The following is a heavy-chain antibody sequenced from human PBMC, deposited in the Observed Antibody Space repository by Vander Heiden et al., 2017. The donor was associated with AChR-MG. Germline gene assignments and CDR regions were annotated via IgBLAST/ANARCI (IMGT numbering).Heavy chain of an antibody. CDR3: ARGGDAVAARAYYYYGMDV. Sequence: QVQLVQSGAEVKKPGASVKVSCKASGYTFTSYDINWVRQAAGQGLEWMGWMNPNSGSTDYAQKFQGRVTMTRNTSISTAYMELSSLRSEDTAVYYCARGGDAVAARAYYYYGMDVWGQGTTVTVSS. J-gene: IGHJ6*02. CDR2: MNPNSGST. D-gene: IGHD2-15*01. CDR1: GYTFTSYD. V-gene: IGHV1-8*01.